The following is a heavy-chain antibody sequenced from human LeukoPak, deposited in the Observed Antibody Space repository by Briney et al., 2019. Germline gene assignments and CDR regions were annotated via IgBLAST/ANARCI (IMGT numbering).Heavy chain of an antibody. CDR1: GFTLSSYG. V-gene: IGHV3-30*18. D-gene: IGHD3-3*01. CDR3: AKDHHPLITIFGVVMDY. CDR2: ISYDGSNK. Sequence: GGSLRLSCAVSGFTLSSYGMHWVRQAPGKGREWVAVISYDGSNKYYADSVKGRFTISRDNSKNTLYLQMNSLRAEDTAVYYCAKDHHPLITIFGVVMDYWGQGTLVTVSS. J-gene: IGHJ4*02.